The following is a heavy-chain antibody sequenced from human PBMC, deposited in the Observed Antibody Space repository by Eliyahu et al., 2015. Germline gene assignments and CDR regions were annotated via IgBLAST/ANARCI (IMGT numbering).Heavy chain of an antibody. CDR2: MNPNSGNT. V-gene: IGHV1-8*01. D-gene: IGHD3-3*01. CDR1: GYTFTSYD. Sequence: QVQLVQSGAEVKKPGASVRVSCRASGYTFTSYDINWVRQAPGQGLEWMGWMNPNSGNTAYAQKIQGRVAITRNISISTAYLELSNLRSDDTAIYYCARGVTVFGVPPDHWGQGTLVTVSS. CDR3: ARGVTVFGVPPDH. J-gene: IGHJ4*02.